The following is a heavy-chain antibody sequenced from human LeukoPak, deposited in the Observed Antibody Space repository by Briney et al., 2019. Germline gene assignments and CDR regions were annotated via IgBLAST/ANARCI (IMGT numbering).Heavy chain of an antibody. V-gene: IGHV4-59*01. Sequence: KPSETLSLTCTVSGGSISSYYRSWIRQPPGKGLEWIGYIYYSGSTNYNPSLKSRVTISVDTSKNQFSLKLSSVTAADTAVYYCARALWFGELYYFDYWGQGTLVTVSS. CDR1: GGSISSYY. J-gene: IGHJ4*02. CDR2: IYYSGST. CDR3: ARALWFGELYYFDY. D-gene: IGHD3-10*01.